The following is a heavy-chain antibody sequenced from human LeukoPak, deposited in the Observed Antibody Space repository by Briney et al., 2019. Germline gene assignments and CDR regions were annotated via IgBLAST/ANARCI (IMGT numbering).Heavy chain of an antibody. CDR1: GFTFSSYW. CDR2: INGDGITT. D-gene: IGHD2-2*01. V-gene: IGHV3-74*03. J-gene: IGHJ4*02. CDR3: AREGCSSTSCYYNY. Sequence: GGSLRLSCAASGFTFSSYWMHWVRQAPGKGLVWVSRINGDGITTTYADSVKGRFTISRDNAKNTLYLQMNSLRAEDTAVYYCAREGCSSTSCYYNYWGQGTLLSLSS.